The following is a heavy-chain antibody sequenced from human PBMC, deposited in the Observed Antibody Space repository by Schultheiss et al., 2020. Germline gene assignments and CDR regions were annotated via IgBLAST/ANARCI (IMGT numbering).Heavy chain of an antibody. CDR2: INSDGSST. D-gene: IGHD2-2*01. CDR3: ARIGGGCSSTSCHHYYYYYYGMDV. V-gene: IGHV3-74*01. Sequence: GESLKISCAASGFTFSSYWMHWVRQAPGKGLVWVSRINSDGSSTSYADSVKGRFTISRDNAKNSLYLQMNSLRAEDTAVYYCARIGGGCSSTSCHHYYYYYYGMDVWGQGTTVTVSS. J-gene: IGHJ6*02. CDR1: GFTFSSYW.